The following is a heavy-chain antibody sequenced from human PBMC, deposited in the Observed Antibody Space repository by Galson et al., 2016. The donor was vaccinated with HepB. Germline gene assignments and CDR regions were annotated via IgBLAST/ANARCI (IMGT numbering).Heavy chain of an antibody. J-gene: IGHJ4*02. Sequence: SETLSLTCIVSGGSVSSNSYYWNWIRQSPGKGLEWIGFIYYSGIISYNPSLKSRVTIPVDTSKNQFSLKLSSVTAADTAVYYCARGPTAVANTGLFDYWGQGSLVTASS. CDR3: ARGPTAVANTGLFDY. V-gene: IGHV4-61*01. D-gene: IGHD5-18*01. CDR2: IYYSGII. CDR1: GGSVSSNSYY.